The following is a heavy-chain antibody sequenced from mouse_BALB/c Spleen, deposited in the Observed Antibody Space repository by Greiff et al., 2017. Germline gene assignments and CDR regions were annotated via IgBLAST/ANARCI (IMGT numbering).Heavy chain of an antibody. CDR3: TRYLITRAMDY. CDR2: IYPGNSDT. J-gene: IGHJ4*01. D-gene: IGHD2-4*01. V-gene: IGHV1-5*01. Sequence: EVQGVESGTVLARPGASVKMSCKASGYTFTSYWMHWVKQRPGQGLEWIGAIYPGNSDTSYNQKFKGKAKLTAVTSTSTAYMELSSLTNEDSAVYYCTRYLITRAMDYWGQGTSVTVSS. CDR1: GYTFTSYW.